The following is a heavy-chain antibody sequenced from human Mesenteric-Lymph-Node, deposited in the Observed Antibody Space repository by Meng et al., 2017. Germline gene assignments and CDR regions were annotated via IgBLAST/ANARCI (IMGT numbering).Heavy chain of an antibody. V-gene: IGHV4-61*01. CDR1: GGSVSSGSYY. CDR2: IYYSGNT. Sequence: GQLQESGPGLVRPSETLSLTCTVSGGSVSSGSYYWTWIRQPPGKGLEWIGYIYYSGNTNYNPSLKSRVTISVDTSKNQFSLNLSSVTAADTAIYYCASWVGATKFDYWGQGTLVTVSS. J-gene: IGHJ4*02. CDR3: ASWVGATKFDY. D-gene: IGHD1-26*01.